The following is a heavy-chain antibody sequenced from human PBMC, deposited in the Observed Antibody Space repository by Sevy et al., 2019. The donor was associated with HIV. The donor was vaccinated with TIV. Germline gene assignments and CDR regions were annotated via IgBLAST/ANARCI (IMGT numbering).Heavy chain of an antibody. CDR2: FDPEDGET. V-gene: IGHV1-24*01. J-gene: IGHJ4*02. Sequence: ASVKVSCKVSGYTLTELSMHWVRQAPGKGLEWMGGFDPEDGETIYAQKFQGRVTMTEDTSTDTAYMELSSLRSDDTAVYYCATDPLITMLGRFDYWGQGTLVTVSS. D-gene: IGHD3-10*02. CDR3: ATDPLITMLGRFDY. CDR1: GYTLTELS.